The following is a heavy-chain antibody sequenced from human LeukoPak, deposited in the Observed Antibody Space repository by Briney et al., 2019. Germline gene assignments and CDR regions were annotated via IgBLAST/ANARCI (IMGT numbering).Heavy chain of an antibody. D-gene: IGHD2-15*01. CDR2: IYYSGST. J-gene: IGHJ2*01. CDR1: GGSISSYY. CDR3: ARAPPVVVVAATPTSYWYFDL. Sequence: PSETLSLTCNVSGGSISSYYWRWIRQPPGKGLGWVGYIYYSGSTNYNPSPKSRVTISVDTSKNQFSLKLSSVTAADTAVYYCARAPPVVVVAATPTSYWYFDLWGRGTLVTVSS. V-gene: IGHV4-59*01.